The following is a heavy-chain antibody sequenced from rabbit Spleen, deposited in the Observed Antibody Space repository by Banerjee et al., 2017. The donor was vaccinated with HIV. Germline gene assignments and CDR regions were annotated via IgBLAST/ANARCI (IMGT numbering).Heavy chain of an antibody. V-gene: IGHV1S40*01. CDR3: ARDLGEYNAGSSPINL. Sequence: EWVACAYAGSSGSTYYASWAKGRFTISKSSSTTVTLQMTSLTAADTATYFCARDLGEYNAGSSPINLWGPGTLVTVS. J-gene: IGHJ4*01. D-gene: IGHD8-1*01. CDR2: AYAGSSGST.